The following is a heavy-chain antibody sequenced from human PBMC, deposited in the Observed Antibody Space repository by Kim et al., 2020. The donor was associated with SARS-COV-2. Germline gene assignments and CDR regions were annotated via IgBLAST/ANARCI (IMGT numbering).Heavy chain of an antibody. J-gene: IGHJ6*02. CDR3: ARTYDSSGYYYYYYGMDV. D-gene: IGHD3-22*01. CDR2: ISYDGSNK. V-gene: IGHV3-30*04. Sequence: GGSLRLSCAASGFTFSSYAMHWVRQAPGKGLEWVAVISYDGSNKYYVDSVKGRFTISRDNSKNTLYLQMNSLRAEDTAVYYCARTYDSSGYYYYYYGMDVWGQGTTVTVSS. CDR1: GFTFSSYA.